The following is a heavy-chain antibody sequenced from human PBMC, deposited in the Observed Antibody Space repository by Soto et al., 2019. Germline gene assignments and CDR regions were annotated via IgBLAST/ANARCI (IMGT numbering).Heavy chain of an antibody. D-gene: IGHD6-13*01. Sequence: EVQLVESGGGLVQPGGSLRLSCVDSGFTFSSYWMSWVRQAPVKGLEWVGNIKQDGSEENYVDSVKGRFTISRDNAKNSMYLQMNSLRVEDTAVYSCARIAASGRGWDVWGQGTTVVVSS. CDR1: GFTFSSYW. CDR3: ARIAASGRGWDV. CDR2: IKQDGSEE. J-gene: IGHJ6*02. V-gene: IGHV3-7*01.